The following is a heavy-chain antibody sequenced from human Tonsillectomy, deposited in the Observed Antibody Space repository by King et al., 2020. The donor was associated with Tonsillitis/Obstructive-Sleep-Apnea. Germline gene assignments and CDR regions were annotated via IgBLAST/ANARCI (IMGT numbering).Heavy chain of an antibody. Sequence: VQLVESGGGVVQPGRSLRLSCAASGFTFSSYGMHWVRQAPGKGLEGVAVIWYDGSNKYYADSVKGRFTISRDNSKNTLYLQMNSLRAEDTAVYYCARGDAYYDFWSGYDTGSDFDYWGQGTLVTVSS. CDR1: GFTFSSYG. D-gene: IGHD3-3*01. CDR2: IWYDGSNK. V-gene: IGHV3-33*01. J-gene: IGHJ4*02. CDR3: ARGDAYYDFWSGYDTGSDFDY.